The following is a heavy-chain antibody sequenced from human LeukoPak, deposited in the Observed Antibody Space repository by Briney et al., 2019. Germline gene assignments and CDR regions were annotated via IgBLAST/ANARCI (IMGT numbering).Heavy chain of an antibody. J-gene: IGHJ4*02. CDR3: ARIRTGFDY. V-gene: IGHV4-34*01. CDR1: GGSFSTYF. CDR2: IRQSGGT. Sequence: SETLSLTCAVYGGSFSTYFWSWIRQAPGKGLEWIGEIRQSGGTNYNPSLKSRLTISVDTSKNQFSLKLNSVTAADTAVYYCARIRTGFDYWGQGTLVTVSS.